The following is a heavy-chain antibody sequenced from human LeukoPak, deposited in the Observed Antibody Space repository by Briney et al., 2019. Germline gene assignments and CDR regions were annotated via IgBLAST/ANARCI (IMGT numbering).Heavy chain of an antibody. CDR3: VRGVHYFDY. Sequence: GGSLRLSCAAPGFTFSSYWMHWVRQAPGKGLVWVSRINSDGSDRTFADSVKGRFTISRDNARSTLDLQMSSLRAEDTGVYFCVRGVHYFDYWGRGTLVTVSS. J-gene: IGHJ4*02. V-gene: IGHV3-74*01. CDR1: GFTFSSYW. D-gene: IGHD3-10*01. CDR2: INSDGSDR.